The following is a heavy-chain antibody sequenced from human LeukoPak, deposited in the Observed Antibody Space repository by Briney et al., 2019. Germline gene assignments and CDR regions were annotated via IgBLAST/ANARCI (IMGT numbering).Heavy chain of an antibody. Sequence: SETLSLTCTVSGYSISSGYYWGWIRQPPGKGLEWIGSIYYSGSTSYNPSLKSRVTISVDTSKNQFSLNLTSVTAADTAVYYCAKDLTTPYMDVWGKGTTVTVSS. J-gene: IGHJ6*03. V-gene: IGHV4-38-2*02. CDR2: IYYSGST. D-gene: IGHD4-17*01. CDR3: AKDLTTPYMDV. CDR1: GYSISSGYY.